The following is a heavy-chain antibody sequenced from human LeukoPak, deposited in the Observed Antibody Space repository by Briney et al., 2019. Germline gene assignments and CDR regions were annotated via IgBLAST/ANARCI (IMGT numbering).Heavy chain of an antibody. CDR1: GFTFSSYS. CDR2: ISSSGSTI. Sequence: PGGSLRLSCAASGFTFSSYSMNWVRQAPGKGLEWVSYISSSGSTIYYADSVKGRFTISRDNAKNSLYLQMNSLRAEDTAVYYCARDPVGEWELIYWGQGTLVTVSS. D-gene: IGHD1-26*01. CDR3: ARDPVGEWELIY. V-gene: IGHV3-48*04. J-gene: IGHJ4*02.